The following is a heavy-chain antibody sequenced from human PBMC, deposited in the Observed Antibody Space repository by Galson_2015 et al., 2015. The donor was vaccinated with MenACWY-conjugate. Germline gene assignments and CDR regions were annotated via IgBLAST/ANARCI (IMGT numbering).Heavy chain of an antibody. V-gene: IGHV3-66*02. CDR3: ARAIEYCSGGTCYPNAFDI. Sequence: SLRLSCAASGFTVSSNYMSWVRQAPGKGLEWVSVIYSGGSTYYADSVKSRFTISRDNSKNTLYLQMNSLRAEDTAVYYCARAIEYCSGGTCYPNAFDIWGQGTMVTVSS. CDR1: GFTVSSNY. J-gene: IGHJ3*02. CDR2: IYSGGST. D-gene: IGHD2-15*01.